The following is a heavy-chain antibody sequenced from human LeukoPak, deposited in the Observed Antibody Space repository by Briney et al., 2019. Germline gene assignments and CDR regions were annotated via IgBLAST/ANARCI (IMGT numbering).Heavy chain of an antibody. CDR2: INTDGSIT. D-gene: IGHD3-3*01. V-gene: IGHV3-74*01. CDR3: AGGPGFLIDC. Sequence: GGSLRLSCAASGFTFSTYLMHWVRQAPGKGLVWVSRINTDGSITTYADSVKGRLTISRDNAKNLLYLQMNSLRVEDTAVYYCAGGPGFLIDCWGQGTLVTVSS. J-gene: IGHJ4*02. CDR1: GFTFSTYL.